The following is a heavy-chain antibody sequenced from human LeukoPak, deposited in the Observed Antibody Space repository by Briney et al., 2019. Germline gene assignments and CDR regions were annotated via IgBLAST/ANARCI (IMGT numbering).Heavy chain of an antibody. CDR1: GFTFSSYS. D-gene: IGHD1-26*01. CDR3: AKTLRELSGGAFDI. V-gene: IGHV3-21*01. CDR2: ISSSSSYI. J-gene: IGHJ3*02. Sequence: GGSLRLSCAVSGFTFSSYSMKWVRQAPGKGREWVSSISSSSSYIYYADSVKGRFTISRDNAKNSLYLQMNSLRAEDTAVYYCAKTLRELSGGAFDIWGQGTMVTVSS.